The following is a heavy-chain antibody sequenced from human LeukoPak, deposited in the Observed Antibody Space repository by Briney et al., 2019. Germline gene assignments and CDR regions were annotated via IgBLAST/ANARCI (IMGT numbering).Heavy chain of an antibody. Sequence: PSGTLSLTCAVSGGSISSSNWWSWVRQPPGKGLEWIGEIYHSGSTNYNPSLKSRVTISVDKSKNQFSLKLSSVTAADTAVYYCARTGARAAMASLYYFDYWGQGTLVTVSS. V-gene: IGHV4-4*02. D-gene: IGHD5-18*01. CDR1: GGSISSSNW. CDR3: ARTGARAAMASLYYFDY. J-gene: IGHJ4*02. CDR2: IYHSGST.